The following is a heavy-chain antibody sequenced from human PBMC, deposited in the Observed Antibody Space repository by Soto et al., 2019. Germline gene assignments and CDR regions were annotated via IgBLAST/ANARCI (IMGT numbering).Heavy chain of an antibody. V-gene: IGHV3-23*01. Sequence: EVQLLESGGGLVQPGGSLRVSCAASGFTFSSYAMNWVRQAPGKGLEWVSAISGSGGSTYYADSVKGRFTISRDNSKNTLYLQMNSLRAEDTAVYYCAKPLGGYDAFDIWGQGTMVTVSS. CDR3: AKPLGGYDAFDI. J-gene: IGHJ3*02. CDR1: GFTFSSYA. CDR2: ISGSGGST. D-gene: IGHD3-16*01.